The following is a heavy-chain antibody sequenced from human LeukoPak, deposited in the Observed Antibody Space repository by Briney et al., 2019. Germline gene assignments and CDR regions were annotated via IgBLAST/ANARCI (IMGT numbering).Heavy chain of an antibody. CDR2: ISYDGSNK. CDR3: ASGLSY. Sequence: GRSLRLSCATSGFNFNTHPMHWVCQAPGEGLEWVAVISYDGSNKQYGDSVKGRFTISRDNPKNTLYLEMNRLRVEDTAVYYCASGLSYWGPGTLVTVS. V-gene: IGHV3-30*01. CDR1: GFNFNTHP. J-gene: IGHJ4*02. D-gene: IGHD3-10*01.